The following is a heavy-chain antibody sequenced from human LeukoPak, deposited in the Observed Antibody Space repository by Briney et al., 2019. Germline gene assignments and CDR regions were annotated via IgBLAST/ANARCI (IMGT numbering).Heavy chain of an antibody. CDR3: ARGIDDYYFDY. V-gene: IGHV3-48*03. J-gene: IGHJ4*02. CDR2: ISSSGSTI. CDR1: GFTFSSYE. Sequence: GGSPRLSCAASGFTFSSYEMNWVRQAPGKGLERVSYISSSGSTIYYADSVKGRFTISRDNAKNSLYLQMNSLRAEDTAVYYCARGIDDYYFDYWGQGTLVTVSS. D-gene: IGHD2-21*02.